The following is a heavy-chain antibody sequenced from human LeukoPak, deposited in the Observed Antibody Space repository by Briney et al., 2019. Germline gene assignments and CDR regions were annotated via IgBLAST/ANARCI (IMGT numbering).Heavy chain of an antibody. J-gene: IGHJ6*02. CDR2: LNPSGGSS. V-gene: IGHV1-46*01. Sequence: ASVKVSCKASGYTVTSYYMHWVRQAPGQGLEWMAILNPSGGSSNYAQKFQGRATLTRAASTGTVYMELSSLRSEDTAVYYCASVYKHGMDVWGQGTTVIVSS. D-gene: IGHD5-24*01. CDR3: ASVYKHGMDV. CDR1: GYTVTSYY.